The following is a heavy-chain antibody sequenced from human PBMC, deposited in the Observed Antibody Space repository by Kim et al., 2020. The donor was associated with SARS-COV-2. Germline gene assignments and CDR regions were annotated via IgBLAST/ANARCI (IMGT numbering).Heavy chain of an antibody. CDR2: INHSGST. Sequence: SETLSLTCAVYGGSFSGYYWSWIRQPPGKGLEWIGEINHSGSTNYNPSLKSRVTISVDTSKKQFSLKLSSVTAADTAVYYCAYSGSNYPDFWGQGTLITVTS. CDR3: AYSGSNYPDF. D-gene: IGHD1-26*01. CDR1: GGSFSGYY. J-gene: IGHJ4*02. V-gene: IGHV4-34*01.